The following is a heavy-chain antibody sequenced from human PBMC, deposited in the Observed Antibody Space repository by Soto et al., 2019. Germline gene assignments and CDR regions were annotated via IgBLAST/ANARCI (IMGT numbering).Heavy chain of an antibody. CDR3: VRVGLNRNYDFDF. D-gene: IGHD3-16*01. Sequence: QVHLVQSGAGVRQPGASVTLSCKASGFTFIGHYVHWVRQAPGQGLEWLGWIDPNVGGGTVYAQKFQGRVTMTRDMSMTTAYMDLTRLRSDDTAVYYCVRVGLNRNYDFDFWGQGTLITVSS. CDR2: IDPNVGGGT. V-gene: IGHV1-2*02. CDR1: GFTFIGHY. J-gene: IGHJ4*02.